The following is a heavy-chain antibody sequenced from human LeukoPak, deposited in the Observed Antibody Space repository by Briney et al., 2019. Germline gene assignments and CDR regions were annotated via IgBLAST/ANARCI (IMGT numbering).Heavy chain of an antibody. Sequence: SVKVSCKASGGTFSSCAVSWVRQAPGQGLEWIGGIIPIFATPDYAQKFRGRVSITTDESTSTAYMELSSLRSEDTALYYCARGPLYYDLSTGYPPSEMYYFDYWGQGTLVTVSS. CDR2: IIPIFATP. CDR3: ARGPLYYDLSTGYPPSEMYYFDY. V-gene: IGHV1-69*05. CDR1: GGTFSSCA. D-gene: IGHD3-9*01. J-gene: IGHJ4*02.